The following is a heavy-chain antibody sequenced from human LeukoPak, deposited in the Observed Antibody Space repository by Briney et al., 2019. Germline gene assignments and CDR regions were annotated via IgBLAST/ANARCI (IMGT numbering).Heavy chain of an antibody. D-gene: IGHD2-8*01. CDR3: ARVPRLSWFDP. CDR2: MNPNSGNT. Sequence: ASAKVSCKASGYTFTSYDINWVRQATRQGLEWMGWMNPNSGNTGYAQKFQGRVTMTRDTSITTAYMELSSLRSEDTAVYYCARVPRLSWFDPWGQGTLVTVSS. CDR1: GYTFTSYD. J-gene: IGHJ5*02. V-gene: IGHV1-8*01.